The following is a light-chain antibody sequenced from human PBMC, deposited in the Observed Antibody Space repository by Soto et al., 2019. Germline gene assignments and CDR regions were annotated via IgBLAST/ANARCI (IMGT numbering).Light chain of an antibody. CDR1: QSVSSY. J-gene: IGKJ5*01. CDR2: DAS. Sequence: EIVRTQSPATLSVSPGEKATLSCGASQSVSSYLAWYQQKPGQAPRLLIYDASNRATGIPARFSGSGSGTDFTLTISSLEPEDFAVYYCQQRSNWPSITFGQGTRLEIK. V-gene: IGKV3-11*01. CDR3: QQRSNWPSIT.